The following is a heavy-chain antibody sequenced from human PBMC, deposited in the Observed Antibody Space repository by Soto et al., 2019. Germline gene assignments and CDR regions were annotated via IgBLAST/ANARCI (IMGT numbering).Heavy chain of an antibody. J-gene: IGHJ1*01. Sequence: QVQLVESGGGVVQPGRSLRLSCAVSGFTFSSFGMHWVRQAPGKGLEWVAVIWYDGSNQFYADSVKGRFTISRDNSKKRLYLQMNSRRAEDTAVYYCATDLRGGASAYFQHWGQGTLGTVSS. CDR1: GFTFSSFG. CDR2: IWYDGSNQ. CDR3: ATDLRGGASAYFQH. V-gene: IGHV3-33*01. D-gene: IGHD3-10*01.